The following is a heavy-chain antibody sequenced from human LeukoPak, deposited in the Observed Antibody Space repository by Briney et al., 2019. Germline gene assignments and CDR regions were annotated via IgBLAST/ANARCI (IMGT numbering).Heavy chain of an antibody. Sequence: GGSLRLSCAASGSIFSSYSMNWVRQAPGMGLEWVSYISSSSSSIYYADSVKGRFTISRDNAKNSLFLQMNSLRAEDTAVYYCARYCSVTTCPLGLDPWGQGTLVTVSS. CDR2: ISSSSSSI. J-gene: IGHJ5*02. D-gene: IGHD2-15*01. V-gene: IGHV3-48*01. CDR3: ARYCSVTTCPLGLDP. CDR1: GSIFSSYS.